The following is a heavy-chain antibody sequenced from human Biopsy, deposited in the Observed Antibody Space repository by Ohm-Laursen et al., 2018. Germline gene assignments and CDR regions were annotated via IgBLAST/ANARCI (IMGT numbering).Heavy chain of an antibody. CDR1: GGTFSNYG. D-gene: IGHD3-9*01. CDR3: ATKLTGYFHH. Sequence: ASVKVSCKAPGGTFSNYGVNWVRQAPGQGLEWLGGNIPILGTGNYAQKLQDRVTVAADTSTSTATMELRSLRSDDTAMYYCATKLTGYFHHWGQGTLVIVSS. J-gene: IGHJ1*01. CDR2: NIPILGTG. V-gene: IGHV1-69*06.